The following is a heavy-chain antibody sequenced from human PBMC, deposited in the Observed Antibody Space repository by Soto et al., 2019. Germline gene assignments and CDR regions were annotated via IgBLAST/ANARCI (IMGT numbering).Heavy chain of an antibody. CDR2: ISTSSSI. Sequence: SGGSLRLSCAASGFTFSIYSMNWVRQAPGKGLKWVSYISTSSSIYYADSVKGRFTISRDNAKNSLYLQVNSLTDEDTAVYYCAREAAATLWYFDLWGRGTVVTVSS. V-gene: IGHV3-48*02. D-gene: IGHD2-15*01. CDR1: GFTFSIYS. J-gene: IGHJ2*01. CDR3: AREAAATLWYFDL.